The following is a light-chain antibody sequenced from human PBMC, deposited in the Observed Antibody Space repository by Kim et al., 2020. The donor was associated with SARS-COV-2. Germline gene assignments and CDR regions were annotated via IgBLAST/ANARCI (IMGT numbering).Light chain of an antibody. Sequence: EIVLTQSPGTLSLPPGERALLSCRASQSVTSSYLAWYQQKPGQPPRLLIYGAANRATGIPDRFSGSGSGTDFTLTISRLESEDLAVYYCQQYGTSLRTFGQVTKV. J-gene: IGKJ1*01. CDR2: GAA. CDR1: QSVTSSY. CDR3: QQYGTSLRT. V-gene: IGKV3-20*01.